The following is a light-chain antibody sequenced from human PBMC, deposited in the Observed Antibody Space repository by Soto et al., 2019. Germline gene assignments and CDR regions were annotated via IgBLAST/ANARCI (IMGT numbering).Light chain of an antibody. Sequence: QSVLTQPPSASGSPGQSVTISCTGTSSDVGGYSYVSWYQQHPGKAPKLMIYEVTKRPSGVPDRFSASKSGNTASLTVSGLQAADAADYYCSSYAGSNNFVFGTGAKVTV. J-gene: IGLJ1*01. V-gene: IGLV2-8*01. CDR3: SSYAGSNNFV. CDR1: SSDVGGYSY. CDR2: EVT.